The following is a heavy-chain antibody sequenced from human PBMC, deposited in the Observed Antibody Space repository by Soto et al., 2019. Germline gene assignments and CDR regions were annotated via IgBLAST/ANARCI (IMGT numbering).Heavy chain of an antibody. J-gene: IGHJ6*03. CDR2: ISSSGGTI. Sequence: QVQLVESGGGLVRPGGSLRLSCAVSGFRFSDYYMAWIRQTPGKGLEWVSHISSSGGTIYYTDSVKGRFTISRDNAKNSLYLQMDSLRADDTAVYYCASPRNTSYYYYYMGVWGKGTTVTVSS. V-gene: IGHV3-11*01. CDR3: ASPRNTSYYYYYMGV. CDR1: GFRFSDYY.